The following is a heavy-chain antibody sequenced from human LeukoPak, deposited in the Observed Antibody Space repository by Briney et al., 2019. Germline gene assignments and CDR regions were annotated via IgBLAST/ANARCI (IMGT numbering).Heavy chain of an antibody. J-gene: IGHJ4*02. D-gene: IGHD4-17*01. V-gene: IGHV1-18*01. CDR1: GGTFSSYA. CDR3: AAVPLDYGDPSSFDY. Sequence: ASVKVSCKASGGTFSSYAISWVRQAPEQGLEWMGWISAYNGNTNYAQKLQGRVTMTTDTSTSTAYMELRSLRSDDTAVYYCAAVPLDYGDPSSFDYWGQGTLVTVSS. CDR2: ISAYNGNT.